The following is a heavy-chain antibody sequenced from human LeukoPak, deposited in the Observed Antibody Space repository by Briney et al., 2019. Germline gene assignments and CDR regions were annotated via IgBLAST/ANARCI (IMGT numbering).Heavy chain of an antibody. CDR2: FDPEDGET. J-gene: IGHJ5*02. CDR1: GYTLTELS. CDR3: ATDHLGIAVAGTGGNWFAP. Sequence: GASVKVSCKVSGYTLTELSMHWVRQAPGKGLEWRGGFDPEDGETIYAQKFQGRVTMTEDTSTDTAYMELSSLRSEDTAVYYCATDHLGIAVAGTGGNWFAPWGQGTLVTVSS. V-gene: IGHV1-24*01. D-gene: IGHD6-19*01.